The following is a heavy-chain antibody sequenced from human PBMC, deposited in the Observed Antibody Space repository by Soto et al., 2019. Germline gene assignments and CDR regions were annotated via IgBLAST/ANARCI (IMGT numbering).Heavy chain of an antibody. J-gene: IGHJ6*02. CDR1: GFTFSYYP. V-gene: IGHV3-30*04. CDR2: ISFDGSNK. Sequence: QMQLVESGGGAVQPGRSLRLSCAASGFTFSYYPMHWVRQAPGKGLEWVAVISFDGSNKYYADSVKGRFTISRDNSKNTLYLQKNSLRGEDTAVYYCARVPGDMVAILYIHPLDGREPLSDVDVWGQGTTVTVSS. CDR3: ARVPGDMVAILYIHPLDGREPLSDVDV. D-gene: IGHD5-12*01.